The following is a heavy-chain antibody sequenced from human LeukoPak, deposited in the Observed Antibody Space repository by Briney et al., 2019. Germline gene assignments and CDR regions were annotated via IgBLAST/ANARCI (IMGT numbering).Heavy chain of an antibody. CDR2: ISSSGGAI. CDR3: ARGWGYYDY. CDR1: GFTFSSIE. D-gene: IGHD3-22*01. Sequence: PGGSLRLSCAASGFTFSSIEMNWVRQAPGKGLEWLPYISSSGGAIYYADSVKGRFTISRDNAKNSLYLQMNSLRAEDTAAYYCARGWGYYDYWGQGALVTVSS. J-gene: IGHJ4*02. V-gene: IGHV3-48*03.